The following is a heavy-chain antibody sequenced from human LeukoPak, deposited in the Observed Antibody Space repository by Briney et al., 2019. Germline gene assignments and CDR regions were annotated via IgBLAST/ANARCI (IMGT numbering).Heavy chain of an antibody. D-gene: IGHD3-9*01. Sequence: PGGSLRLSCAASGFTFSSYRMNWVRQAPGKGLEWVSSIISSSSYINYADSVKGRFTISRDNAKNSLYLQMNSLRAEDTGVYYCARVFDAPGWVLTGYYGVDYWGQGTLVTVSS. CDR2: IISSSSYI. CDR1: GFTFSSYR. J-gene: IGHJ4*02. CDR3: ARVFDAPGWVLTGYYGVDY. V-gene: IGHV3-21*04.